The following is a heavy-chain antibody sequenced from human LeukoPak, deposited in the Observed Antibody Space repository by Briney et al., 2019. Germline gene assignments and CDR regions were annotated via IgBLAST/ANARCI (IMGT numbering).Heavy chain of an antibody. J-gene: IGHJ4*02. CDR2: IYPGDSDT. D-gene: IGHD3-22*01. Sequence: GESLKISCKGSGYSFTSYWIGWVRQMPGKGPEWMGIIYPGDSDTRYSPSFQGQVTISADKSISTAYLQWSSLKASDTAMYYCARQGGGEYYDSSGYYLNYWGQGTLLTVSS. CDR3: ARQGGGEYYDSSGYYLNY. CDR1: GYSFTSYW. V-gene: IGHV5-51*01.